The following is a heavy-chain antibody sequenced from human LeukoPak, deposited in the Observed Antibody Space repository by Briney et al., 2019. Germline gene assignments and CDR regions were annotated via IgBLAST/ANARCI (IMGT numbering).Heavy chain of an antibody. CDR2: ISSSSSYI. D-gene: IGHD1-26*01. Sequence: PGGSLRLSCAASGCTFSSYSLNWVRQAPGKGLDWVSSISSSSSYIYYADSVKGRFTISRDNAKNSLYLQMNSLRAADTAVYYCARYVHQWELQWGQGTLVTVSS. CDR1: GCTFSSYS. V-gene: IGHV3-21*04. J-gene: IGHJ4*02. CDR3: ARYVHQWELQ.